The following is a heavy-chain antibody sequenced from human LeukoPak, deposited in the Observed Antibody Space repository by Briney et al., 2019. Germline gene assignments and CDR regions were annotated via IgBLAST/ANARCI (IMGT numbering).Heavy chain of an antibody. CDR3: AKTMTGDLDAFDI. CDR1: GFTFSSYG. CDR2: IRYDGSNK. J-gene: IGHJ3*02. D-gene: IGHD3-9*01. Sequence: GGSLRLSCAASGFTFSSYGMHWVRQAPGKGLEWVAFIRYDGSNKYYADSVKGRFTISRDNSKNTLYLQMNSLRAEDTAVYYCAKTMTGDLDAFDIWGQGTMVTVSS. V-gene: IGHV3-30*02.